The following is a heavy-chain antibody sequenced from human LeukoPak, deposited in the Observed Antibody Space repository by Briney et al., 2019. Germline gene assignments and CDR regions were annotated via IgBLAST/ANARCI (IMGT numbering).Heavy chain of an antibody. CDR3: AGESGTMVRGVIITSYYGMDV. V-gene: IGHV4-39*07. J-gene: IGHJ6*02. D-gene: IGHD3-10*01. CDR1: GGSISSSSYY. Sequence: KPSETLSLTCTVSGGSISSSSYYWGWIRQPPGKGLEWIGSIYYSGSTYYNPSLKSRVTISVDTSKNQFSLKLSSVTAADTAVYYCAGESGTMVRGVIITSYYGMDVWGQGTTVTVSS. CDR2: IYYSGST.